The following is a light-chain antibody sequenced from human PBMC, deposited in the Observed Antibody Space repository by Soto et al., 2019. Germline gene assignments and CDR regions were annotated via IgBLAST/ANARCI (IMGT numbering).Light chain of an antibody. Sequence: DIQMTQSPSSLSASVGDRVTITCRASQGISNYLGWYQQKPGKVPKLLIYAASTLQSGVPSRFSGSGSGTDFTLTISSLQPEDVATYYCKRYNSAAPWTFGPGTKVEIQ. V-gene: IGKV1-27*01. J-gene: IGKJ1*01. CDR3: KRYNSAAPWT. CDR2: AAS. CDR1: QGISNY.